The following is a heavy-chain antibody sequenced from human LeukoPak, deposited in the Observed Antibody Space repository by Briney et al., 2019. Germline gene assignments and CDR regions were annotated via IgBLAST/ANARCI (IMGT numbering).Heavy chain of an antibody. CDR1: GFTFSSYG. J-gene: IGHJ4*02. V-gene: IGHV3-30*18. Sequence: GGSLRLSCAASGFTFSSYGMHWVRQAPGKGLEWVAVISYDGSNKYYADSVKGRFTISRDNSENTLYLQMNSLRAEDTAVYYCAKDGGWGFDYWGQGTLVTVSS. CDR2: ISYDGSNK. CDR3: AKDGGWGFDY. D-gene: IGHD6-19*01.